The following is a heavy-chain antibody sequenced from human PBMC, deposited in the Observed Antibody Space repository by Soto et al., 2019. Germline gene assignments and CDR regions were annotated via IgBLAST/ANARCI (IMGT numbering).Heavy chain of an antibody. CDR3: VNDDGGYRSVFYY. Sequence: QVQLVESGGGVVQPGRSLRLSCAASGFTFSTYGMHWVRQAPGKGLEWVALISFDGINKYYADSVKGRFTISRDSSKNTLYLQMNSLSADDSAIYFCVNDDGGYRSVFYYGGEGTLVTVSS. CDR1: GFTFSTYG. V-gene: IGHV3-30*18. D-gene: IGHD5-12*01. CDR2: ISFDGINK. J-gene: IGHJ4*02.